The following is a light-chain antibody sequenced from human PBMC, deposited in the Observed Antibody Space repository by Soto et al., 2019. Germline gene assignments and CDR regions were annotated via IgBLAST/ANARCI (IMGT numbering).Light chain of an antibody. CDR2: DAS. J-gene: IGLJ2*01. V-gene: IGLV2-14*01. Sequence: QSALTQPASVSGSPGQSITISCTGTSSDVGGYNYVSWYQQHPGKAPKLMIYDASNRPSGVSNRFSGSKSGNTASLTISGLQAEGEADYYCSSYTSSSTRVFGGGTKLTVL. CDR3: SSYTSSSTRV. CDR1: SSDVGGYNY.